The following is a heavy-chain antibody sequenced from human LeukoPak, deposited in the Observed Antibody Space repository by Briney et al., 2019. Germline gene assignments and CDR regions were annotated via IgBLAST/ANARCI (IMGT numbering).Heavy chain of an antibody. CDR1: GYTFTSYY. V-gene: IGHV1-2*04. J-gene: IGHJ5*02. CDR2: INPNSGGT. D-gene: IGHD3-10*01. CDR3: ARCRFGESLTGDWFDP. Sequence: GASVKVSCKASGYTFTSYYMHWVRQAPGQGLEWMGWINPNSGGTNYAQKFQGWVTMTRDTSISTAYMELSRLRSDDTAVYYCARCRFGESLTGDWFDPWGQGTLVTVSS.